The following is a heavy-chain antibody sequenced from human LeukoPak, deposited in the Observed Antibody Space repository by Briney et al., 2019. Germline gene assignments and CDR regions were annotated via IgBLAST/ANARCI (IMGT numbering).Heavy chain of an antibody. CDR1: GGSISSYY. CDR3: ARHLDYYDSSGYYGIWYFDL. D-gene: IGHD3-22*01. J-gene: IGHJ2*01. V-gene: IGHV4-59*08. Sequence: SETLSLTCTVSGGSISSYYWSWIRQPPGKGLEWIGYIYYSRSTNYNPSLKSRVTISVDTSKNQFSLKLSSVTAADTAVYYCARHLDYYDSSGYYGIWYFDLWGRGTLVTVSS. CDR2: IYYSRST.